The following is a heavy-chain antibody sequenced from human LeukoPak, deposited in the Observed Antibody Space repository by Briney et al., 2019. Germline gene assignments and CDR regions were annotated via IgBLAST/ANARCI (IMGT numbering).Heavy chain of an antibody. V-gene: IGHV3-23*01. J-gene: IGHJ4*02. CDR1: GFTFSSYA. CDR2: ISGSGGST. D-gene: IGHD5-12*01. Sequence: GGSLGLSCAASGFTFSSYAMSWVRQAPGKGLEWASAISGSGGSTYYADSVKGRFTISRDNSKNTLYLQMNSLRAEDTAVYYCAKDRGDSGYMEFDYWGQGTLVTVSS. CDR3: AKDRGDSGYMEFDY.